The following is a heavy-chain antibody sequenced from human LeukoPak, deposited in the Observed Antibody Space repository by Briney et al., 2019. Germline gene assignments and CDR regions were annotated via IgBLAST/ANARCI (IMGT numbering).Heavy chain of an antibody. Sequence: GGSLRLSCAASGFNFSNYWMSWLRQAPGKGLEWVANIKDDGSEEYYVDSVKGRFTISRDNAKNSLYLQMNSLRVEDTAVYYCARRYFDYWGQGTLVTVSS. J-gene: IGHJ4*02. V-gene: IGHV3-7*03. CDR1: GFNFSNYW. CDR2: IKDDGSEE. CDR3: ARRYFDY.